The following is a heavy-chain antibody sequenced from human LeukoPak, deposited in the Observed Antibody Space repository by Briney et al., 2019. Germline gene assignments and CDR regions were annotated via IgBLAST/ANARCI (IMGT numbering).Heavy chain of an antibody. Sequence: SQTLSLTCTVSGGSISSGSYYWSWIRQPAGKGLEWIGRIYTSGSTNYNPSLKSRVTISVDTSKNQFSLKLSSVTAADTAVYYCARTPYCGGDCYSFDYWGQGTLVTVSS. CDR1: GGSISSGSYY. D-gene: IGHD2-21*02. J-gene: IGHJ4*02. CDR3: ARTPYCGGDCYSFDY. V-gene: IGHV4-61*02. CDR2: IYTSGST.